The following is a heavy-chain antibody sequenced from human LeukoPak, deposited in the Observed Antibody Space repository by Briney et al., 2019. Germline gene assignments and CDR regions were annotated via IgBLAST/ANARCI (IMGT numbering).Heavy chain of an antibody. CDR2: VDPEDYET. J-gene: IGHJ3*02. D-gene: IGHD3-22*01. V-gene: IGHV1-24*01. CDR1: GHTLPVIF. CDR3: ATHFDSSGPDAFDI. Sequence: ASVKVSCKVSGHTLPVIFMHWVRQAPGKGFEWMGGVDPEDYETINAQKFQGRVTMIEDTSTDTAYMELSSLRSEDTAVYYCATHFDSSGPDAFDIWGQGTMVTVSS.